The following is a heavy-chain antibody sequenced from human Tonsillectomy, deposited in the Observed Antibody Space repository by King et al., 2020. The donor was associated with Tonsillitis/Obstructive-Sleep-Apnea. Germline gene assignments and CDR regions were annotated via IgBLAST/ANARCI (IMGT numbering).Heavy chain of an antibody. Sequence: VQLQESGPGLVKPSGTLSLTCAVSGGSISSSNWWGWVRQPPGKGLEWIGEIYHSGSTNYNPSLKSRVTISVDTSKNQFSLKLSSVTAADTAVYYCARGVHIVATRGANWFDPWGQGTLVTVSS. V-gene: IGHV4-4*02. D-gene: IGHD5-12*01. CDR2: IYHSGST. CDR1: GGSISSSNW. CDR3: ARGVHIVATRGANWFDP. J-gene: IGHJ5*02.